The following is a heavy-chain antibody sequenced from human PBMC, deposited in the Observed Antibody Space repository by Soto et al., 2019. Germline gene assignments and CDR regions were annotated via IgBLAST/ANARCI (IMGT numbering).Heavy chain of an antibody. CDR1: GFTFSSYG. D-gene: IGHD6-13*01. V-gene: IGHV3-33*01. J-gene: IGHJ4*02. CDR2: IWYDGSNK. Sequence: QVQLVESGGGVVQPGRSLRLSCAASGFTFSSYGMHWVRQAPGKGLEWVAVIWYDGSNKYYADSVKGRFTISRDNSKNTLYLQMNSLIAEDTAVYYCARVSITPGEQQLEAADYWGQGTLVTVSS. CDR3: ARVSITPGEQQLEAADY.